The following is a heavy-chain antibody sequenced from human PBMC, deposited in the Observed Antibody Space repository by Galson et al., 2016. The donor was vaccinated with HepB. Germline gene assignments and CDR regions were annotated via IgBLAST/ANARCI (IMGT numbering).Heavy chain of an antibody. CDR3: ARLYVGWGHYRFDS. V-gene: IGHV4-30-4*01. J-gene: IGHJ4*02. D-gene: IGHD7-27*01. Sequence: TLSLTCSVSGGPVYSHDYYWTWIRQPPGKGLEWIGYIYYSGTTYYNPSLKSRIDMSIDTSKDQFSLTMTSVTAADTAVYCCARLYVGWGHYRFDSWGQGSLLIVSS. CDR1: GGPVYSHDYY. CDR2: IYYSGTT.